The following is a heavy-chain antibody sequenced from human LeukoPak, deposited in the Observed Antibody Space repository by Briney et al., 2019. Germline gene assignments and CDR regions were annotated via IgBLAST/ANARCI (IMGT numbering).Heavy chain of an antibody. CDR2: ISGSGGST. J-gene: IGHJ4*02. V-gene: IGHV3-23*01. CDR3: AKDGEKWLVYAAFDY. CDR1: GFTFSSYA. Sequence: PGGSLRLSCAASGFTFSSYAMSWVRQAPGKGLEWVSAISGSGGSTYYADSVKGRFTISRDNSKNTLYLQMNSLRAEDTSVYYCAKDGEKWLVYAAFDYWGQGTLVTVSS. D-gene: IGHD6-19*01.